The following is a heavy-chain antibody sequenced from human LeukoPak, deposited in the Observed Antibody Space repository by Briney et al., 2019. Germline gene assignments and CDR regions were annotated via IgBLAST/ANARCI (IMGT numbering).Heavy chain of an antibody. D-gene: IGHD3-22*01. Sequence: SETLSLTCTVSGGSISSYYWSWIRQPAGKGLEWIGRIYTSGSTNYNPSLKSRVTMSVDTSKNQFSLKLSSVTAADTAVYYCARGEGGPRYNSIGYYFGWAKGTLVTVSS. V-gene: IGHV4-4*07. CDR1: GGSISSYY. CDR2: IYTSGST. J-gene: IGHJ4*02. CDR3: ARGEGGPRYNSIGYYFG.